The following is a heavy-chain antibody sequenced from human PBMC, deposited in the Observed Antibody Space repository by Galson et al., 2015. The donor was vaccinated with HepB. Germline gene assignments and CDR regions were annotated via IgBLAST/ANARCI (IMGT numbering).Heavy chain of an antibody. D-gene: IGHD5-18*01. CDR2: INHSGST. V-gene: IGHV4-34*01. CDR1: GGSFSGYY. Sequence: SETLSLTCAVYGGSFSGYYWSWIRQPPGKGLEWIGEINHSGSTNYNPSLKSRVTISVDTSKNQFSLKLSSVTAADTAVYYCARFELRGYSYGFLGRSFFDYWGQGTLVTVSS. CDR3: ARFELRGYSYGFLGRSFFDY. J-gene: IGHJ4*02.